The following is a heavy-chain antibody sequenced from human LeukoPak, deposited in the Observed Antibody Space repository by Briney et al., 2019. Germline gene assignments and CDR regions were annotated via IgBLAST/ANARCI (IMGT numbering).Heavy chain of an antibody. Sequence: PSETLSLTCSVSGGSISSYYWNWIRQPPGKGLEWIGYIYYSGNTNYNPSLKGRVTISVDTSKNQFSLKLSSVTAADTAVYYCARDFCGGDCLYYYGMDVWGQGTSVTVSS. D-gene: IGHD2-21*02. V-gene: IGHV4-59*01. J-gene: IGHJ6*02. CDR1: GGSISSYY. CDR2: IYYSGNT. CDR3: ARDFCGGDCLYYYGMDV.